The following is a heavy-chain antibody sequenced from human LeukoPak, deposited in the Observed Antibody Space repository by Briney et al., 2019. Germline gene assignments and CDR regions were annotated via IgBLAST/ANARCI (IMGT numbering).Heavy chain of an antibody. D-gene: IGHD6-19*01. J-gene: IGHJ5*02. CDR2: IYPGDSDT. Sequence: GESLKISCKGSGYSFTNYWIGWVRQMPGKGLEWMGIIYPGDSDTSYSPSFQGQVTISVDKSISTAYLQWSSLRASDSAIYYCARHDGPLVAGMLDLWGQGTLVTVSS. V-gene: IGHV5-51*01. CDR3: ARHDGPLVAGMLDL. CDR1: GYSFTNYW.